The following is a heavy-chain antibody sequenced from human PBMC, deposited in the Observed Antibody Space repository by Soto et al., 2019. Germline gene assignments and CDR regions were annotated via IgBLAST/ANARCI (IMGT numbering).Heavy chain of an antibody. D-gene: IGHD2-15*01. CDR3: TTDDYCSGGSCYGAGAFDI. CDR1: GFTFSNAW. Sequence: GGSLRRSCAASGFTFSNAWMSWVRQAPGKGLEWVGRIKSKTDGGTTDYAAPVKGRFTISRDDSKNTLYLQMNSLKTEDTAVYYCTTDDYCSGGSCYGAGAFDIWGQGTMFTVSS. CDR2: IKSKTDGGTT. J-gene: IGHJ3*02. V-gene: IGHV3-15*01.